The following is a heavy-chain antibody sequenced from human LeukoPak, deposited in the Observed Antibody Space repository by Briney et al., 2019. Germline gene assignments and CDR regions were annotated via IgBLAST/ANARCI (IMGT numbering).Heavy chain of an antibody. V-gene: IGHV3-33*01. CDR1: GFTFSTYG. J-gene: IGHJ4*02. CDR3: ARASGVFDY. Sequence: GGSLRLSCAASGFTFSTYGIHWVRQPPGKGLEWVAVIWPDGSSRYYADSVKGRFTISRDNSKNTLYLQMNSLRAEDTAVYFCARASGVFDYWGLGTLVTVSS. CDR2: IWPDGSSR. D-gene: IGHD3-10*01.